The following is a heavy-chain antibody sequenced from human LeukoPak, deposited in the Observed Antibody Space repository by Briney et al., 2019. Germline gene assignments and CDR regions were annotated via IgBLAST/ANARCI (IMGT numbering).Heavy chain of an antibody. CDR1: GYSISSGYY. CDR2: LYHSGST. CDR3: ARVGSGGAWFDF. Sequence: SETLSLTCTVSGYSISSGYYWGWVRPPPGKGLEWIANLYHSGSTYYNPSLKSRVTISVDTSKNQFSLKMTSVTAADTAVYFCARVGSGGAWFDFWGQGTLVTVSS. V-gene: IGHV4-38-2*02. J-gene: IGHJ4*02. D-gene: IGHD6-19*01.